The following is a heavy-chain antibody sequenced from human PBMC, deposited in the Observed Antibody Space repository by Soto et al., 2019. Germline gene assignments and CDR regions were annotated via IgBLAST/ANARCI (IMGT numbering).Heavy chain of an antibody. CDR3: ARDTYCGGDCYSFPEYFQH. CDR2: IIPILGIA. CDR1: GGTFSSYT. D-gene: IGHD2-21*02. Sequence: QVQLVQSGAEVKKPGSSVKVSCKASGGTFSSYTISWVRQAPGQGVEGMGRIIPILGIAKYAQKFQGGVTITADKSTSTAYMELSSLRSEDTAVYYCARDTYCGGDCYSFPEYFQHWGQGTLVTVSS. V-gene: IGHV1-69*08. J-gene: IGHJ1*01.